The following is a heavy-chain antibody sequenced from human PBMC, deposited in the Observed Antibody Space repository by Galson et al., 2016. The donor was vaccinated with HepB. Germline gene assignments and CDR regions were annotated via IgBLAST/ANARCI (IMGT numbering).Heavy chain of an antibody. CDR3: TRVPDYYGSGSYYFNWFDP. V-gene: IGHV3-49*04. J-gene: IGHJ5*02. Sequence: SLRLSCAASGFSLSSYWMSWVRQAPGKGLEWVGFIRSKDYGGTIGYAASVKGRFTISRDDSKSIAYLQMNSLKTEDTAVYYCTRVPDYYGSGSYYFNWFDPWGQGTLVTVSS. D-gene: IGHD3-10*01. CDR1: GFSLSSYW. CDR2: IRSKDYGGTI.